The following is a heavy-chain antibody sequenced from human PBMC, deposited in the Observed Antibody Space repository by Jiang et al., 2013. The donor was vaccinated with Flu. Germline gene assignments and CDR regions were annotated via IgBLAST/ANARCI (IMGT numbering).Heavy chain of an antibody. V-gene: IGHV1-3*01. CDR1: TFTSYA. Sequence: TFTSYAMHWVRQAPDKGLSGWDGSTLAMVTQNIQQKFQGRVTITRDTSASTAYMELSSLRSEDTAVYYCARRLVVVPALLDPWGQGTLVTVSS. J-gene: IGHJ5*02. D-gene: IGHD2-2*01. CDR2: STLAMVT. CDR3: ARRLVVVPALLDP.